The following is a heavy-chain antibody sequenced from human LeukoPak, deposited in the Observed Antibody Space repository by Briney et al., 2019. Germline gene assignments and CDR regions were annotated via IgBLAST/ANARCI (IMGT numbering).Heavy chain of an antibody. J-gene: IGHJ4*02. CDR3: ARERGITMVRGRGDYFDY. CDR1: GGSISSTTSY. V-gene: IGHV4-39*02. CDR2: IYYTGNT. D-gene: IGHD3-10*01. Sequence: SETLSLTCSVSGGSISSTTSYWGWIRQPPGKGLEWIGCIYYTGNTNYKPSLKSRVTISVDTSKNQFSLKVNSVTAADTAVYYCARERGITMVRGRGDYFDYWGQGTLVTVSS.